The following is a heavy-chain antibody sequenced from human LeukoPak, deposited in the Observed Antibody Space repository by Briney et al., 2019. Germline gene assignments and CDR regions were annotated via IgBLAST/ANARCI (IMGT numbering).Heavy chain of an antibody. CDR1: GGSFSGYY. D-gene: IGHD3-9*01. CDR3: ARGRAVLRYFDWLSTRSPMGWFDP. J-gene: IGHJ5*02. Sequence: SGTLSLTCAVYGGSFSGYYWSWIRQPPGKGLEWIGEINHSGSTNYNPSLTSRVTISVDTSKNQFSLKLSSVTAADTAVYYCARGRAVLRYFDWLSTRSPMGWFDPWGQGTLVTVSS. CDR2: INHSGST. V-gene: IGHV4-34*01.